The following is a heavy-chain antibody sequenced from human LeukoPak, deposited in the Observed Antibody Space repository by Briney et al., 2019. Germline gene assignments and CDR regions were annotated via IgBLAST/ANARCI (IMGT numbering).Heavy chain of an antibody. V-gene: IGHV3-23*01. Sequence: PGGSLRLSCTASGFTSSNYAMSWVRQAPGKGLEWVSGISATGSSTYYADSVKGRFTISRDNSGNSLYLQMNSLRAEDTALYYCAKSSRTSPRDFDYWGQGTLVTVSS. D-gene: IGHD1-14*01. J-gene: IGHJ4*02. CDR1: GFTSSNYA. CDR3: AKSSRTSPRDFDY. CDR2: ISATGSST.